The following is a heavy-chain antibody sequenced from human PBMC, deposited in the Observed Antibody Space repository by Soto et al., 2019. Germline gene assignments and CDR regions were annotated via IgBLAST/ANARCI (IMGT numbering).Heavy chain of an antibody. CDR3: ARDYNNGDYVFYYGMDV. CDR1: GFTFSSYA. J-gene: IGHJ6*02. Sequence: QTGGSLRLCCAASGFTFSSYAMHWVRQAPGKGLEWVAVISYDGSNKYYADSVKGRFTISRDNSKNTLYLQMNSLRAEDTAVYYCARDYNNGDYVFYYGMDVWGQGTTVTVSS. V-gene: IGHV3-30-3*01. D-gene: IGHD4-17*01. CDR2: ISYDGSNK.